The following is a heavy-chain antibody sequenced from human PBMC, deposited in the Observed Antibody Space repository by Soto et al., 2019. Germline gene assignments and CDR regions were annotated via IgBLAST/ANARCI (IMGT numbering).Heavy chain of an antibody. CDR2: AIPVYGST. D-gene: IGHD1-26*01. CDR3: ARRGVANSRDAFDS. Sequence: QVQLVQSGAEVKKPGTSVKVSCEVSGGTFSNYAITWVRQAPGQGLEWLGGAIPVYGSTNYAQKFQGRVTITAGESATTTFMELSSLRSDDTAVYYCARRGVANSRDAFDSWGQGTLVTVS. V-gene: IGHV1-69*01. CDR1: GGTFSNYA. J-gene: IGHJ3*02.